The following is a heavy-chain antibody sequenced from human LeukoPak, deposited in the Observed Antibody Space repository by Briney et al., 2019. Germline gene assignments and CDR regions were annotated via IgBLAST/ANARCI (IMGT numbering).Heavy chain of an antibody. Sequence: GESLKISCKGSGYDFTSYWIGWVRQIPGKGLEWMVIIYPGDSDNRYSPSFQGQVTISTDKSIKNAYLQWSSLKASDTAMYYCARLYSSSSGRAWDSWGQGTLVTVSS. J-gene: IGHJ4*02. V-gene: IGHV5-51*01. CDR3: ARLYSSSSGRAWDS. CDR1: GYDFTSYW. D-gene: IGHD6-6*01. CDR2: IYPGDSDN.